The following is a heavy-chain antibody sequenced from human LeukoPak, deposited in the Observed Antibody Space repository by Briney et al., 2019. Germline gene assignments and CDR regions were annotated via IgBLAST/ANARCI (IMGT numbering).Heavy chain of an antibody. J-gene: IGHJ4*02. CDR3: ARVCRQWLVRKHYYFDY. CDR1: GGSFSGYY. V-gene: IGHV4-34*01. D-gene: IGHD6-19*01. CDR2: INHSGST. Sequence: PSETLSLTCAVYGGSFSGYYWSWIRQPPGKGLEWIGEINHSGSTNYNPSLKSRVTISVDTSKNQFSLKLSSVTAADTAVYYCARVCRQWLVRKHYYFDYWGQGTLVTVSS.